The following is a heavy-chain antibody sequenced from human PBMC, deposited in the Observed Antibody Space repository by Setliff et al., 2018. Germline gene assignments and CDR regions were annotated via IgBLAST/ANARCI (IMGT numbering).Heavy chain of an antibody. J-gene: IGHJ5*02. CDR1: GGSISSYY. D-gene: IGHD3-22*01. V-gene: IGHV4-34*01. CDR2: ISHGGGT. Sequence: SETLSLTCTVSGGSISSYYWSWIRQPAGKGLEWIGEISHGGGTNYNPSLKSRVTISIDTSKNLFSLKLTSVTAADTAVYYCATGDVYDSSAFFSDWFDPWGQGTLVTVSS. CDR3: ATGDVYDSSAFFSDWFDP.